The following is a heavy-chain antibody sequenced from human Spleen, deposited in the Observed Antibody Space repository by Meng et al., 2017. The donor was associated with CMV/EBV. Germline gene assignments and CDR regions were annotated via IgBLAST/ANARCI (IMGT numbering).Heavy chain of an antibody. J-gene: IGHJ4*02. CDR2: MYPGDSET. CDR3: ARHFDGAGFLEWYFDY. D-gene: IGHD3-3*01. V-gene: IGHV5-51*01. CDR1: YSFTNYW. Sequence: YSFTNYWIGWVRQMPGKGLEWMGIMYPGDSETKYSPSFEGQVTISADKSIGTAYLQWSSLKASDSAMYYCARHFDGAGFLEWYFDYWGQGTLVTVSS.